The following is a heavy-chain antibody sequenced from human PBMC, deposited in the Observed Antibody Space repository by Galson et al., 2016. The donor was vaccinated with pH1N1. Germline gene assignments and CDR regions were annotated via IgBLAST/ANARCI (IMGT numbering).Heavy chain of an antibody. CDR2: IHTTTGDP. J-gene: IGHJ4*02. CDR3: ARESYRCSGGSCYFDS. CDR1: GYTFASYA. Sequence: SVKVSCKASGYTFASYAINWVRQVPGQGLEWMGWIHTTTGDPSYGQGFTGRFVFSLDTSVTTAYLQISSLKTEDAAVYYCARESYRCSGGSCYFDSWGQGTLVTASS. D-gene: IGHD2-15*01. V-gene: IGHV7-4-1*02.